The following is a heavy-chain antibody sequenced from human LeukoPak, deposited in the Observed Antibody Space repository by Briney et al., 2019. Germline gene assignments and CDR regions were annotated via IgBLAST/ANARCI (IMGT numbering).Heavy chain of an antibody. J-gene: IGHJ6*02. CDR1: GFTFSSYA. V-gene: IGHV3-13*01. CDR2: IGTAGDT. D-gene: IGHD4-23*01. Sequence: GGSLRLSCAASGFTFSSYAMSWVRQAPGNGLEWVSAIGTAGDTYYPGSVKGRFTISRENAKNSLYLQMNSLRAGDTAVYYCARGGESSGWSNYGGNGVMDVWGQGTTVTVSS. CDR3: ARGGESSGWSNYGGNGVMDV.